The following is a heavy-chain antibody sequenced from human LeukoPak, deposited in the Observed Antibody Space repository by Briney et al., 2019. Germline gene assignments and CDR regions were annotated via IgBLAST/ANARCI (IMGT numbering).Heavy chain of an antibody. V-gene: IGHV1-18*01. CDR3: ARDGGAVADAIDY. CDR1: GYTFTSYG. CDR2: ISAYNGNT. Sequence: ASVKVSCKASGYTFTSYGIAWVRQAPGQGLEWMGWISAYNGNTKYIQKFQDRVTMTTDTSTNTAYMGLRSLRSDDTAVYYCARDGGAVADAIDYWGQGTLVTVSS. J-gene: IGHJ4*02. D-gene: IGHD6-19*01.